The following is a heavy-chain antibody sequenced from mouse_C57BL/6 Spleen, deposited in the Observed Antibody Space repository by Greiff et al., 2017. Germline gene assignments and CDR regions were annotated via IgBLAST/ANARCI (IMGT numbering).Heavy chain of an antibody. V-gene: IGHV5-6*01. CDR2: ISSGGSYT. CDR3: ERHVGDPYYFDY. J-gene: IGHJ2*01. Sequence: EVQLQESGGDLVKPGGSLKLSCAASGFTFSSYGMSWVRQTPDKRLEWVATISSGGSYTYYPDSVKGRFTISRDNAKNTLYLQMSSLKSEDTAMYYCERHVGDPYYFDYWGQGTTLTVSS. CDR1: GFTFSSYG.